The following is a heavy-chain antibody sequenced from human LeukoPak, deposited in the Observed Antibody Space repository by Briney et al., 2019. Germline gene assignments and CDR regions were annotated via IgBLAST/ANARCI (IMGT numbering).Heavy chain of an antibody. J-gene: IGHJ4*02. CDR1: GGSISSYY. V-gene: IGHV4-59*01. CDR2: IYYSGST. D-gene: IGHD1-26*01. Sequence: SETLSLTCTVSGGSISSYYWSWIRQPPGKGLEWIGYIYYSGSTYYNPSLKSRVTISVDTSKNQFSLKLSPVTAADTAVYYCARHIVGAISFDYWGQGTLVTVSS. CDR3: ARHIVGAISFDY.